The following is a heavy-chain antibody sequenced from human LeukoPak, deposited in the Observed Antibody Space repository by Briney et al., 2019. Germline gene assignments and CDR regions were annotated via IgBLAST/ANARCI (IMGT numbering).Heavy chain of an antibody. J-gene: IGHJ4*02. CDR2: ISSSSSYI. Sequence: GGSLRLSCAASGFTFSSYSMNWVRQAPGKGLEWVSSISSSSSYIYYADSMKGRLTISRDNAKNSLYLQMNSLRAEDTAVYYCAREILYYFDYWGQGTLVTVSS. CDR1: GFTFSSYS. V-gene: IGHV3-21*01. CDR3: AREILYYFDY.